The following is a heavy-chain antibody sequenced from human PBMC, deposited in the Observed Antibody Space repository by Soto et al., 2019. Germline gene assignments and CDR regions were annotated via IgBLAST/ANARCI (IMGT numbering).Heavy chain of an antibody. J-gene: IGHJ5*02. CDR2: ISGSGGST. CDR1: GFTFSSYA. CDR3: AKDFRTLLAAAGNGPTETNWFDP. Sequence: GGSLRLSCAASGFTFSSYAMSWVRQAPGKGLEWVSAISGSGGSTYYADSVKGRFTISRDNSKNTPYLQMNSLRAEDTAVYYCAKDFRTLLAAAGNGPTETNWFDPWGQGTLVTFSS. D-gene: IGHD6-13*01. V-gene: IGHV3-23*01.